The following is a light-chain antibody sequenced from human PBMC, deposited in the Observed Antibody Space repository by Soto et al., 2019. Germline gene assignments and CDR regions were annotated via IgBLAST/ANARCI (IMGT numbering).Light chain of an antibody. V-gene: IGKV1-27*01. CDR3: QEHYSGPPVA. CDR1: QGIGHC. J-gene: IGKJ3*01. Sequence: IQMTQSPSSLSASVGDIVTITCRASQGIGHCLAWYQQKPGKVPNLLIYSASTLQSGVPSRFSDSGSGTDFTLTITSLQPDDVATYYCQEHYSGPPVAFGPGTKVDV. CDR2: SAS.